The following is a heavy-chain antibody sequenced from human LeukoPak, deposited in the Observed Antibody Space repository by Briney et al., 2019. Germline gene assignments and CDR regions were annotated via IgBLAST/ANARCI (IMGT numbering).Heavy chain of an antibody. CDR2: ISWNSGSI. V-gene: IGHV3-9*01. CDR3: AKVGATTWNAFDI. D-gene: IGHD1-26*01. J-gene: IGHJ3*02. Sequence: SLRLSCAASRFTFDDYAMHWVRQAPGKGLEWVSGISWNSGSIGYADSVRGRFTISRDNAKNSLYLQLNSLRAEDTALYYFAKVGATTWNAFDIWGQGTMVTVSS. CDR1: RFTFDDYA.